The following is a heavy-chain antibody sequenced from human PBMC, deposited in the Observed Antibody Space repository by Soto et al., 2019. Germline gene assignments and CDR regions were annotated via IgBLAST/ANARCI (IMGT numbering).Heavy chain of an antibody. CDR2: IYPRDSDT. V-gene: IGHV5-51*01. CDR3: AKTLVAGAFDI. J-gene: IGHJ3*02. D-gene: IGHD2-8*02. Sequence: ESVTMSCTGAGLSFTSHWIALVRQMPGKGLECMGIIYPRDSDTRYNPSFQGQITISVDSSISTAYLQWSSLKTSDTAFYYCAKTLVAGAFDIWGQGTMVTV. CDR1: GLSFTSHW.